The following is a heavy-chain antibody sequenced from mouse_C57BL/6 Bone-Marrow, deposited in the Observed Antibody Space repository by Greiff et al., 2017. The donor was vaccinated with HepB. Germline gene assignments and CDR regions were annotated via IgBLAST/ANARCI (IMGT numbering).Heavy chain of an antibody. J-gene: IGHJ4*01. CDR2: IDPSDSYT. V-gene: IGHV1-50*01. CDR1: GYTFTSYW. Sequence: VQLQQPGAELVKPGASVKLSCKASGYTFTSYWMQWVKQRPGQGLEWIGEIDPSDSYTNYNQKFKGKASLTVDTSSSTAYMQLSSLTSEDSAVYYCARRAGYYAMDYWGQGTSVTVSA. CDR3: ARRAGYYAMDY.